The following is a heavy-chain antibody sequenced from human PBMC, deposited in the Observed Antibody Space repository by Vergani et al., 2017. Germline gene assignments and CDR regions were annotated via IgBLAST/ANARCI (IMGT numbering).Heavy chain of an antibody. CDR2: IYPGDSDT. D-gene: IGHD5-12*01. V-gene: IGHV5-51*01. CDR1: GYSFTSYW. J-gene: IGHJ1*01. CDR3: ARLGYSGYDYTVVGYFQH. Sequence: EVPLVQSGAEVKKPGESLKISCKGSGYSFTSYWIGWVRQMPGKGLEWMGIIYPGDSDTRYSPSFQGQVTISADKSISTAYLQWSSLKASDTAMYYCARLGYSGYDYTVVGYFQHWGQGTLVTVSS.